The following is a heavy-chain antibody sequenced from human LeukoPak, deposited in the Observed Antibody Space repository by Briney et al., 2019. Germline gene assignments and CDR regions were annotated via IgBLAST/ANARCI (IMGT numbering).Heavy chain of an antibody. CDR3: AREGATTAFDY. D-gene: IGHD1-26*01. Sequence: PGGSLRLSCAVSGFTFDDYAMHWVRQVPGKGLEWVSGINWNSDSIGYADSVKGRFTTSRDNAKNSLYLQMNSLRAEDTAVYYCAREGATTAFDYWGQGTLVTVSS. CDR2: INWNSDSI. V-gene: IGHV3-9*01. CDR1: GFTFDDYA. J-gene: IGHJ4*02.